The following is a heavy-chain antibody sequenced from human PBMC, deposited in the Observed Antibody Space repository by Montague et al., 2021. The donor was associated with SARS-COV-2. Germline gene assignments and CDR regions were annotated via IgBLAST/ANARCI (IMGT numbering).Heavy chain of an antibody. V-gene: IGHV4-39*01. J-gene: IGHJ5*02. D-gene: IGHD2-15*01. CDR2: VPCRGQS. CDR3: TGQRWRGRFDP. CDR1: GGSVYSNAYYLNSDY. Sequence: SETLSLTCDVSGGSVYSNAYYLNSDYWAWVRQSPGRGLEWIGSVPCRGQSWQNPSFRGRLTMSVDTSKNSVSLRLTSVTAADMAMYYCTGQRWRGRFDPWGLGTLVIVSS.